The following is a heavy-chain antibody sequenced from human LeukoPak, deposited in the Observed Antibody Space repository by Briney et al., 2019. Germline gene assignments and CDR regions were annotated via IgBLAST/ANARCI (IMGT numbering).Heavy chain of an antibody. CDR2: ITHSGST. D-gene: IGHD6-19*01. CDR3: VSRYSSGGFEAEN. CDR1: GGSFNNYF. J-gene: IGHJ4*02. V-gene: IGHV4-34*01. Sequence: ETLSLTCAVYGGSFNNYFWSWIRQPPGRGLEWIGEITHSGSTNYNPSVKSRVTISVDTSKNQFSLKLNSVTAADTAVYYCVSRYSSGGFEAENWGQGTLVTVSS.